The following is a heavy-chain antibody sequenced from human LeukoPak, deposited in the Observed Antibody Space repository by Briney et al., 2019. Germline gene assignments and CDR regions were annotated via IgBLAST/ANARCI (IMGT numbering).Heavy chain of an antibody. V-gene: IGHV4-59*08. CDR1: GGSLSGHW. CDR3: AGLHFAAAEEFDP. Sequence: SETLSHTCTVSGGSLSGHWWSWIRQPPGKGLEWIGYIYYSGNTNYNPSLNTRVTISVDTSKNQFSLNLRSVTAADTAVYYCAGLHFAAAEEFDPWGQGTLVTVSS. D-gene: IGHD6-13*01. J-gene: IGHJ5*02. CDR2: IYYSGNT.